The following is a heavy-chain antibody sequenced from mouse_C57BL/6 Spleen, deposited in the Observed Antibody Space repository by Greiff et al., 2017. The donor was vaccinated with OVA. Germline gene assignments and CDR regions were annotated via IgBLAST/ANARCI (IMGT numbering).Heavy chain of an antibody. V-gene: IGHV1-66*01. J-gene: IGHJ3*01. CDR2: IYPGSGNT. Sequence: VQLQQSGPELVKPGASVKISCKASGYSFTSYYIHWVKQRPGQGLEWIGWIYPGSGNTKYNEKFKGKATLTADTSSSTAYMQLSSLTSEDSAVYYCARSKPNWDWFAYWGQGTLVTVSA. CDR3: ARSKPNWDWFAY. CDR1: GYSFTSYY. D-gene: IGHD4-1*01.